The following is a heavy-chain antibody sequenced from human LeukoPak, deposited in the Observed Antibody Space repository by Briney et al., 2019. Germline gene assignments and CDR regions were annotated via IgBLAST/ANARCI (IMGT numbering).Heavy chain of an antibody. CDR1: GGTFSSYA. CDR3: ATAPIFGVVRYFDY. V-gene: IGHV1-24*01. Sequence: ASVKVSCKASGGTFSSYAISWVRQAPGKGLEWMGGFDPEDGETIYAQKFQGRVTMTEDTSTDTAYMELSSLRSEDTAVYYCATAPIFGVVRYFDYWGQGTLVTVSS. J-gene: IGHJ4*02. D-gene: IGHD3-3*01. CDR2: FDPEDGET.